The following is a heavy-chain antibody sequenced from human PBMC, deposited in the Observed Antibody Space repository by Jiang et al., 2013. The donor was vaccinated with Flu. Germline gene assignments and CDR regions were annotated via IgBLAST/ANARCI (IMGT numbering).Heavy chain of an antibody. Sequence: PSRGLEWLGRTYYRSKWYNDYAVSVKSRITINPDTSKNQFSLQLNSVTPEDTAVYYCTREDILTGSSGNYYYYGMDVWGQGTTVTVSS. CDR2: TYYRSKWYN. CDR3: TREDILTGSSGNYYYYGMDV. V-gene: IGHV6-1*01. J-gene: IGHJ6*02. D-gene: IGHD3-9*01.